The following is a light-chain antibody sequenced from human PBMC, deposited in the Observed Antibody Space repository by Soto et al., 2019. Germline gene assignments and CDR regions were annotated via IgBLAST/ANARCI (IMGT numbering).Light chain of an antibody. Sequence: EIVLTQSPGTLSFSPGERATLTCRASQSVSSSYLAWFQQKPGQAPRLLIYGASSRATGIPDRFSGSGSGTDFTLTITGLQPEDFATYYCQNYNSAPWTFGRGTKVEF. CDR2: GAS. CDR1: QSVSSSY. CDR3: QNYNSAPWT. J-gene: IGKJ1*01. V-gene: IGKV3-20*01.